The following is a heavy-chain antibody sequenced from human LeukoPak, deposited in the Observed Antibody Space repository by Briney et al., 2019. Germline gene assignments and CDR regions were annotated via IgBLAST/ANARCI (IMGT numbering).Heavy chain of an antibody. V-gene: IGHV4-59*01. Sequence: PSETLSLTCTVSGGSISSYYWSWIRQPPGKGLEWIGYISYSGSTNFNPSLKSRVTISVDTSKNQFSLKVTSVTAADTAVYYCARWSSGWSNAFDLWGQGTMVTVSS. D-gene: IGHD6-19*01. CDR1: GGSISSYY. CDR2: ISYSGST. J-gene: IGHJ3*01. CDR3: ARWSSGWSNAFDL.